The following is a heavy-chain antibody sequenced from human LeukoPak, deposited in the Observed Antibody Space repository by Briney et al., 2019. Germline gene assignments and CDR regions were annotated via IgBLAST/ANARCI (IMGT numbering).Heavy chain of an antibody. V-gene: IGHV3-21*01. J-gene: IGHJ5*02. D-gene: IGHD2-15*01. Sequence: KPGGSLRLSCAASGFTFSAYSMNWVRQAPGKGLEWVSSISSSSSYIYYADSVKGRFTISRDNAKNSLHLQINSLRAEDTAIYYCVRGRERVASTNNWFDPWGHGTLVTVSS. CDR1: GFTFSAYS. CDR2: ISSSSSYI. CDR3: VRGRERVASTNNWFDP.